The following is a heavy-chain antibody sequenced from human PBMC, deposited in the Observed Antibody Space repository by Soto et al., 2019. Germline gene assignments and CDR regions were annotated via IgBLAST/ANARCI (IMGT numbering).Heavy chain of an antibody. D-gene: IGHD4-17*01. CDR1: GYSISSDYY. J-gene: IGHJ5*02. CDR3: ARGAATVAPGWFDP. Sequence: SETLSLTCAVSGYSISSDYYRGLIRQPPGKGLEWIASIYHSGSTYYNPSLKSRVTISVHTSKNQFSLKLSSVTAADTDVYYCARGAATVAPGWFDPWGQGTLVTVYS. CDR2: IYHSGST. V-gene: IGHV4-38-2*01.